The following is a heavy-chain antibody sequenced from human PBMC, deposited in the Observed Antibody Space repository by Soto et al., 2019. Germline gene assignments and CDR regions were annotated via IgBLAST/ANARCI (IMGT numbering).Heavy chain of an antibody. J-gene: IGHJ5*02. V-gene: IGHV1-18*01. Sequence: QVQLVQSGTEVKKPGASVKVSCKASGYTFTNFGISWVRQAPGQGLEWMGWISTDNGNTKYAQNLQGRVTMTTDKSKKTVYMELWSLRSDDTAVYYCARDTDCSSGGCYIGHWGQGTLITVSS. CDR3: ARDTDCSSGGCYIGH. D-gene: IGHD2-8*01. CDR1: GYTFTNFG. CDR2: ISTDNGNT.